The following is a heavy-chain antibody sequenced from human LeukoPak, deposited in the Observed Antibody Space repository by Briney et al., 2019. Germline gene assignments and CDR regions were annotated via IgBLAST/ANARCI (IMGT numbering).Heavy chain of an antibody. V-gene: IGHV3-23*01. Sequence: GGSLRLSCAASGFTFSSYAMSWVRQAPGKGLEWVSAISGSGGSTYYADSVKGRFTISRDNSKNTLYLQMNSLRAEDTAVYYCVRSAASDYYYYVSVGGRGPRVTV. D-gene: IGHD3-3*01. CDR3: VRSAASDYYYYVSV. CDR1: GFTFSSYA. CDR2: ISGSGGST. J-gene: IGHJ6*03.